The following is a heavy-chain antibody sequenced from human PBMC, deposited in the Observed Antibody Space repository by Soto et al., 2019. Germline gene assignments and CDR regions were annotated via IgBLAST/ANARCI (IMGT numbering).Heavy chain of an antibody. J-gene: IGHJ4*02. V-gene: IGHV1-18*01. CDR2: ISAYNGNT. Sequence: QVQLVQSGAEVKKPGASVKVSCKASGYTFTSYGISWVRQAPGQGLEWMGWISAYNGNTNYAQKLQGRVTMTTDTSTSTAYMELRSLRSGDTAVYYCARDDGRWLQRRRQYYFDYWGQGTLVTVSS. CDR1: GYTFTSYG. CDR3: ARDDGRWLQRRRQYYFDY. D-gene: IGHD5-12*01.